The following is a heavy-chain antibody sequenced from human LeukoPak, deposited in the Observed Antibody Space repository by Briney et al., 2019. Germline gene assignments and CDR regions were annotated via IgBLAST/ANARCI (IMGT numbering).Heavy chain of an antibody. D-gene: IGHD3-3*01. CDR2: IKQDGSEK. Sequence: GGSLRLSCAASGFTFSSYWMSWVRQAPGKGLEWVANIKQDGSEKYYVDSVKGRFTISRDNAKNSLYLQMNSLRAEDTAVYYCAKAYDFWSGYSLDYWGQGTLVTVSS. CDR3: AKAYDFWSGYSLDY. V-gene: IGHV3-7*01. J-gene: IGHJ4*02. CDR1: GFTFSSYW.